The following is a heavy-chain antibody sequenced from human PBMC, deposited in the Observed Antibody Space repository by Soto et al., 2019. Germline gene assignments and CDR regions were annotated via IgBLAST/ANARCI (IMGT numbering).Heavy chain of an antibody. Sequence: GGSLRLSCAASGITISNYPMGWARQAPGKGLDWVSGISGSGDRTYYADPAKGRFTISKDNSRNSLSLQLDSLGVEDTAVYFCARGNGPIGSAPDRGWGQGTLVTVSS. CDR3: ARGNGPIGSAPDRG. CDR1: GITISNYP. CDR2: ISGSGDRT. J-gene: IGHJ4*02. D-gene: IGHD3-10*01. V-gene: IGHV3-23*01.